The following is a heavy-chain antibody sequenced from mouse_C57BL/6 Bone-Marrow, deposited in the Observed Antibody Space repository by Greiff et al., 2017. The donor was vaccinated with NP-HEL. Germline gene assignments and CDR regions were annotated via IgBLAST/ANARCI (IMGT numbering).Heavy chain of an antibody. CDR1: GFTFSDFY. V-gene: IGHV7-1*01. D-gene: IGHD1-1*01. CDR2: SRHKANDSTT. J-gene: IGHJ1*03. CDR3: ARGYYGSSYGYFDD. Sequence: EVQLLESGGGLVQSGRSLRLSCATSGFTFSDFYMEWVRQAPGKGLEWIAASRHKANDSTTEYSASVKGRFTVSRASSQTILYLQMIALRATDTAIYYCARGYYGSSYGYFDDWGTGTTVTVSS.